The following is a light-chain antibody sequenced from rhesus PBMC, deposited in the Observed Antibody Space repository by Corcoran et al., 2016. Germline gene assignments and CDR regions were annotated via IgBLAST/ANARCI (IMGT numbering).Light chain of an antibody. CDR1: QGISSY. V-gene: IGKV1-28*02. CDR3: LQHNSYPYS. Sequence: DIQMTQSPSSLSASVGDTVTITCRASQGISSYLNWFQQKPGKPPKLLIYAASSLESGVPSRFSGIGSGTEFTLPISSLQPEDFATYYCLQHNSYPYSFGQGTKVEIK. J-gene: IGKJ2*01. CDR2: AAS.